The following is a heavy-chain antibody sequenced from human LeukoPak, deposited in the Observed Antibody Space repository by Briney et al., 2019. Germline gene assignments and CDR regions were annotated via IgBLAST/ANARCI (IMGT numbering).Heavy chain of an antibody. CDR1: GFTFSSYG. D-gene: IGHD5-18*01. CDR2: ISGSGGST. V-gene: IGHV3-23*01. Sequence: GGTLRLSCAASGFTFSSYGMSWVRQAPGKGLEWVSAISGSGGSTYYADSVQGRFTISRDNSKNTLYLQMNSLRAEDTAVYYCAKDTASSWRYLDLWGRGTLVTVSS. CDR3: AKDTASSWRYLDL. J-gene: IGHJ2*01.